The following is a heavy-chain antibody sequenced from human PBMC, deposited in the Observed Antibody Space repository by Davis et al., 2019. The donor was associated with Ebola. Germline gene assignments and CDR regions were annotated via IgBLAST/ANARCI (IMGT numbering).Heavy chain of an antibody. CDR3: AKNRRGYSQPIDN. J-gene: IGHJ4*02. D-gene: IGHD5-18*01. V-gene: IGHV3-21*04. CDR1: GFIFRSNS. Sequence: GESLKISCAASGFIFRSNSMNWVRQAPGKGLEWVSFISSSSNYIYYADSVKGRFTVSRDNAKNSLYLQMNSLRAEDTAVYYCAKNRRGYSQPIDNWGQGTLVTVSS. CDR2: ISSSSNYI.